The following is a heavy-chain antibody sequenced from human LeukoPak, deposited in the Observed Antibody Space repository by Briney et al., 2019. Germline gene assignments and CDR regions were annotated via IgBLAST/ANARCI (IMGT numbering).Heavy chain of an antibody. D-gene: IGHD2/OR15-2a*01. Sequence: PGGSLRLSCAASGFTFSNYRMNWVRQAPEKGLEWLSHISSDSRTIYYADSVKGRFTVSRDNAENSLFLQMNSLRAEDTSIYYCVRVPTNSNLLTFGFWDAFDIWGPGTMVTVSS. CDR2: ISSDSRTI. CDR3: VRVPTNSNLLTFGFWDAFDI. J-gene: IGHJ3*02. CDR1: GFTFSNYR. V-gene: IGHV3-48*04.